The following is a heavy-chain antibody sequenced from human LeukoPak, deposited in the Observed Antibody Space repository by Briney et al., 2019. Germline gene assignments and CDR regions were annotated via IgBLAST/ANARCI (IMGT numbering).Heavy chain of an antibody. CDR2: IWYDGSSK. Sequence: GRSLRLSCAASGFTFSSYCMHWVRQAPGKGLEWVAVIWYDGSSKYYADSVKGRFTISRDNSKNTLYLQMNSLRAEDTAVYYCARDFGSVVDYWGQGTLVTVSS. CDR3: ARDFGSVVDY. J-gene: IGHJ4*02. V-gene: IGHV3-33*01. CDR1: GFTFSSYC. D-gene: IGHD2-15*01.